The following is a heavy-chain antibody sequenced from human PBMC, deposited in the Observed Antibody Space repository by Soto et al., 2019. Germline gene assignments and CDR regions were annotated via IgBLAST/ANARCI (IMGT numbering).Heavy chain of an antibody. V-gene: IGHV3-72*01. CDR3: VRATKTGPTNFDY. CDR1: DFIFSDYY. J-gene: IGHJ4*02. CDR2: SRNKAQSYTT. D-gene: IGHD1-1*01. Sequence: EVHLVESGGGLVQPGGCLRLSCVASDFIFSDYYIDWVRQAPGKGLEWVGRSRNKAQSYTTEYAASVKGRFTFSRDDSKNSIYMQMNSLKIEDTAVYYCVRATKTGPTNFDYWGQGTLVTVSS.